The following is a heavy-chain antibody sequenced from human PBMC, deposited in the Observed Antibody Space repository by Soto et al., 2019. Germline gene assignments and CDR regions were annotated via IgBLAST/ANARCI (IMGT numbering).Heavy chain of an antibody. Sequence: EVQLLESGGGSVQPGGSLRLACAASGFTFSTSAMTWVRQAPGAGLEWVSSISGSSGIAFYADSVQGRFTISRDNSENTLFLQMNSLRAEDTAVYYCEKDITFFDSWGQGTLVTVSS. CDR1: GFTFSTSA. D-gene: IGHD1-20*01. J-gene: IGHJ4*02. V-gene: IGHV3-23*01. CDR3: EKDITFFDS. CDR2: ISGSSGIA.